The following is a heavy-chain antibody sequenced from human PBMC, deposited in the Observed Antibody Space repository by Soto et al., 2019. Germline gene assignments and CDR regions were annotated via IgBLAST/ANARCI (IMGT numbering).Heavy chain of an antibody. D-gene: IGHD3-10*01. V-gene: IGHV3-33*01. Sequence: QVQLVESGGGVVQPGRSLRLSCAASGFTFSRYGMHWVRQAPGKGLEWVAVIWYNGNNKFYADSVKGPFAISRDNSTNTRYLQMNSLRAEDTAVYYCARSQDYLGSGSLYYSDYWGQGTLVTVSS. CDR2: IWYNGNNK. J-gene: IGHJ4*02. CDR3: ARSQDYLGSGSLYYSDY. CDR1: GFTFSRYG.